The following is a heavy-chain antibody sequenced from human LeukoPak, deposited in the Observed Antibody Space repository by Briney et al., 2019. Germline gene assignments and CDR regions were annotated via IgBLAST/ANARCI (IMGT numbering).Heavy chain of an antibody. CDR3: AREPTLVGASHFHY. CDR1: DGSISVYY. CDR2: IYYSGSA. J-gene: IGHJ4*02. D-gene: IGHD1-26*01. Sequence: SETLSLTCTVTDGSISVYYCSWIRQPPGKGLEWIGYIYYSGSASYNPSLKSRVTMLVDTSMNQFSLKLNSVTAADTAVYYCAREPTLVGASHFHYWGQGTLVTVSS. V-gene: IGHV4-59*12.